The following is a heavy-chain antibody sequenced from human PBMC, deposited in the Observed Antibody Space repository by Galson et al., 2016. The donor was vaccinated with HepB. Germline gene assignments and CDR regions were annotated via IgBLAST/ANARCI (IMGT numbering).Heavy chain of an antibody. Sequence: SLRLSCAASGFSVSNNDASWVRQAPGKGLEWVSGSYSGGRTCYADSVKGRFTVSRDDSKNTLYLQMNTLRVEDTAVYSGAREGCINGVCHLDGFDVWGQGTMVTVSS. CDR3: AREGCINGVCHLDGFDV. J-gene: IGHJ3*01. D-gene: IGHD2-8*01. CDR2: SYSGGRT. V-gene: IGHV3-53*01. CDR1: GFSVSNND.